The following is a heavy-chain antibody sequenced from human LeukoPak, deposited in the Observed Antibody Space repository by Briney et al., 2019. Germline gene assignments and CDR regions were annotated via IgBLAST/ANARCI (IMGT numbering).Heavy chain of an antibody. V-gene: IGHV1-46*01. D-gene: IGHD1-26*01. CDR2: LNSSGGST. CDR1: GYTFTGYY. J-gene: IGHJ4*02. Sequence: ASVKVSCKASGYTFTGYYIHWVRQAPGQGLEWMGILNSSGGSTTYAQKFQGRITTTRDASTSTVYMELRSLRSEDTAVYYCARDRWELPYYFDYWGQGTLVTVSS. CDR3: ARDRWELPYYFDY.